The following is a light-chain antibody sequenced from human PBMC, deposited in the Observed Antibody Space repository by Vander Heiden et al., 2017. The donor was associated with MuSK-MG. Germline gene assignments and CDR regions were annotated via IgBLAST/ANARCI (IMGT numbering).Light chain of an antibody. CDR3: QVWDSSSDHMV. CDR2: DDS. CDR1: NIGTKS. J-gene: IGLJ2*01. Sequence: SYVLTQPPSVSVAPGQTARITCGGNNIGTKSVHWYQQKPGQAPILAVYDDSDRPSGIPERFSGSNSGNTASMTISWVEAGDEADYYCQVWDSSSDHMVFGGGTKLTVL. V-gene: IGLV3-21*02.